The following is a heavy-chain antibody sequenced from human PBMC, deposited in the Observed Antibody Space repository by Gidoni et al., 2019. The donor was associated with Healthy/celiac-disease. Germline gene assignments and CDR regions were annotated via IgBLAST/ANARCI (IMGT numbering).Heavy chain of an antibody. CDR2: IYHSWSA. Sequence: QVQLQESGPGLVKPSGTLSLTCAVSGYSISSGYYWCWIRQPPGKGLECIGSIYHSWSAYDNPSVKSRVTISVDTSKNPFSLKLSSVTAADTAVYYCARERRVVGATTGFYYWGQGTLVTVSS. CDR3: ARERRVVGATTGFYY. CDR1: GYSISSGYY. J-gene: IGHJ4*02. V-gene: IGHV4-38-2*02. D-gene: IGHD1-26*01.